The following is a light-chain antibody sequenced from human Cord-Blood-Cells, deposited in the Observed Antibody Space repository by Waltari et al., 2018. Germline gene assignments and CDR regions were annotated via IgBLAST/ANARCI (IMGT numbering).Light chain of an antibody. CDR2: DAS. CDR1: KSVSSY. CDR3: QQRSNWPPMYT. Sequence: EIVLTQSPATLSLSPGERATLSCRASKSVSSYLAWYQQKPGQAPRLLIYDASNRATCIPARFSGSGSGTDFTLTISSLEPEDFAVYYCQQRSNWPPMYTFGQGTKLEIK. V-gene: IGKV3-11*01. J-gene: IGKJ2*01.